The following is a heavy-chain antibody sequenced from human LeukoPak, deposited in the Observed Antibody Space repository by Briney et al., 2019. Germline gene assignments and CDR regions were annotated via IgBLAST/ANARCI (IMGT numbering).Heavy chain of an antibody. CDR2: INHSGST. D-gene: IGHD6-13*01. V-gene: IGHV4-34*01. CDR1: GGSFSGYY. Sequence: PSETLSLTCAVYGGSFSGYYWSWIRQPPGKGLEWIGEINHSGSTNYNPSLKSRVTISVDTSKNQFSLKLSSVTAADTAVYYCARLGRQQLVDYRGQGTLVTVSS. J-gene: IGHJ4*02. CDR3: ARLGRQQLVDY.